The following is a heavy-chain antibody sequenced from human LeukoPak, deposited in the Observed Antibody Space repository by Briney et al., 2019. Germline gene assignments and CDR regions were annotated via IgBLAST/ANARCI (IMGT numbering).Heavy chain of an antibody. J-gene: IGHJ4*02. CDR1: GVSINGHY. V-gene: IGHV4-59*11. Sequence: PSETLSLTCAVSGVSINGHYWSRIRQPPGERLEWIGYIYDTGDANYNPSLRSRVTMSVDTSNNQFSLTLRSVTAADTAVYFCARYRRDNTYFLDYWGQGTLVTVFS. CDR3: ARYRRDNTYFLDY. CDR2: IYDTGDA. D-gene: IGHD2-2*02.